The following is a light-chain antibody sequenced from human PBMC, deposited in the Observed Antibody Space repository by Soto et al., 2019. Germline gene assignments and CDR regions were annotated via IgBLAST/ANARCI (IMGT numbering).Light chain of an antibody. CDR1: QSVSSTY. V-gene: IGKV3-20*01. Sequence: EIVLTQSPGTLSLSPGERASLSCRASQSVSSTYIAWYQQNPGQAPRLLIYGASSRATGIPDRFSGSGSGTDVTLTISSLEPEDFAVYFCQQYGRSPPFTFGQGTKVEIK. CDR3: QQYGRSPPFT. CDR2: GAS. J-gene: IGKJ2*01.